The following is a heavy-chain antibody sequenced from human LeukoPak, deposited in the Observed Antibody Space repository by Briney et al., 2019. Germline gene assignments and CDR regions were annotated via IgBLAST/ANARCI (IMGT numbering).Heavy chain of an antibody. CDR1: HYSISSNYY. Sequence: PSETLSLTCTVSHYSISSNYYWGWIRQPPGKGLEWIGYIYTSGSTNYNPSLKSRVTISVDTSKNQFSLKLSSVTAADTAVYYCARRVPAASPYYYYYMDVWGKGTTVTVSS. CDR3: ARRVPAASPYYYYYMDV. V-gene: IGHV4-4*09. J-gene: IGHJ6*03. D-gene: IGHD2-2*01. CDR2: IYTSGST.